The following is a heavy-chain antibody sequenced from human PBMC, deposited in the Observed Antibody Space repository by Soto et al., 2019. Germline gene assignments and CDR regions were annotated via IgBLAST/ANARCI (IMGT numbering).Heavy chain of an antibody. CDR1: GGSISSYY. CDR2: IYYSGST. D-gene: IGHD5-12*01. Sequence: SETLSLTCTVSGGSISSYYWSWIRQPPGKGLEWIGYIYYSGSTNYNPSLKSRVTISVDTSKNQFSLKLSSVTAADTAVYYCARRVLAGYSGYDYAFDIWGKGTMVTVSS. V-gene: IGHV4-59*08. CDR3: ARRVLAGYSGYDYAFDI. J-gene: IGHJ3*02.